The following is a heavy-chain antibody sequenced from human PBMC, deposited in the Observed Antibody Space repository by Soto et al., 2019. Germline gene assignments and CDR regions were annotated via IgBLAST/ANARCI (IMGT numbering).Heavy chain of an antibody. CDR1: GFTVSSNY. V-gene: IGHV3-53*01. CDR3: ARDRGRRDYDFWSGSRLVAPVKDYYCYGMDV. Sequence: PGGSLRLSCAASGFTVSSNYMSWVRQAPGKGLEWVSVIYSGGSTYYADSVKGRFTISRDNSKNTLYLQMNSLRAEDTAVYYCARDRGRRDYDFWSGSRLVAPVKDYYCYGMDVWGQGTTVTVSS. CDR2: IYSGGST. D-gene: IGHD3-3*01. J-gene: IGHJ6*02.